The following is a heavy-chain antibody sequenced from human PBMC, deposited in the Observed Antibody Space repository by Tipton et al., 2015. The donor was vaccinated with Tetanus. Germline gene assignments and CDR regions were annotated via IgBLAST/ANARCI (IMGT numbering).Heavy chain of an antibody. CDR2: IYPGDSDT. CDR1: GYNFTTYW. V-gene: IGHV5-51*01. D-gene: IGHD6-19*01. J-gene: IGHJ4*02. Sequence: QLVQSGAEVKKPGESLKISCEGSGYNFTTYWIGWVRQMPGKGLEWMGIIYPGDSDTRYSPYFQGQVTISADKSITSAYLEWSSLKASDAAMYYCARFFGSGWPIDYWGQGTLVTVSS. CDR3: ARFFGSGWPIDY.